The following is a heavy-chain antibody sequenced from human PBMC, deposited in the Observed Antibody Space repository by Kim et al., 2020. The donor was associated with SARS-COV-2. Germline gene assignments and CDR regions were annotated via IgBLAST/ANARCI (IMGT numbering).Heavy chain of an antibody. CDR3: AKVYGAWYFDL. V-gene: IGHV3-23*01. CDR1: KFTFNNSA. CDR2: ISGSGGTT. D-gene: IGHD2-8*01. J-gene: IGHJ2*01. Sequence: GGSLRLSCAASKFTFNNSAMSWVRQAPGKGLEWVSSISGSGGTTYADSVKGRFTISRDNSKNTLYLQMSSLRAEDTAVYYCAKVYGAWYFDLWGRGTLFSVSS.